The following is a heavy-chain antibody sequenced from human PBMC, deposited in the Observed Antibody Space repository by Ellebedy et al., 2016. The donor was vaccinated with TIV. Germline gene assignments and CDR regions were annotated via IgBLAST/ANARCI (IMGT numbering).Heavy chain of an antibody. Sequence: ESLKISCAASGFSLSTYWMHWVRQVPGKGLEWVSRVSSDVTGPTYADSVMGRFIISRDNAKSTVYLQMFSLRPEDTAVYYCARGVLNSGYYSDYWGRGTLVTVSS. J-gene: IGHJ4*02. CDR3: ARGVLNSGYYSDY. D-gene: IGHD3-22*01. V-gene: IGHV3-74*01. CDR1: GFSLSTYW. CDR2: VSSDVTGP.